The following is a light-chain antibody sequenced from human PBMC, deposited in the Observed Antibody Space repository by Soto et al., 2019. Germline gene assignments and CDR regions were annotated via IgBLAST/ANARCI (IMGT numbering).Light chain of an antibody. CDR2: EVN. J-gene: IGLJ2*01. CDR1: TSDVGGYHY. CDR3: SSYAGSKNFIL. V-gene: IGLV2-8*01. Sequence: QSALTQPPSASGSPGQSVTISCTGTTSDVGGYHYFSWYQLHPGKVPKLNISEVNKRPSGVPDRFSGSQSGSTASLTVSGLRAEDEADYFCSSYAGSKNFILFGGGTKVTFL.